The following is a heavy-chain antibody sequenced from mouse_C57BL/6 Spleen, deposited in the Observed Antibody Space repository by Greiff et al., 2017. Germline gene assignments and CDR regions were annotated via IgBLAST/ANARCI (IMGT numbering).Heavy chain of an antibody. V-gene: IGHV8-12*01. CDR3: ARDYGSTYAMDY. J-gene: IGHJ4*01. D-gene: IGHD1-1*01. CDR2: IYWDDDK. CDR1: GFSLSTSGMG. Sequence: SNSSSLTCSFSGFSLSTSGMGVSWIRQPSGKGLEWLAHIYWDDDKRYNPSLKSRLTISKDTSRNQVFLKITSVDTADTATYYCARDYGSTYAMDYWGQGTSVTVSS.